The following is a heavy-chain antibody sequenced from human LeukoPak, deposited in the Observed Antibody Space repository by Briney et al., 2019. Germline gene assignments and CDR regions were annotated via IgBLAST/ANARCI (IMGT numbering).Heavy chain of an antibody. Sequence: SETLSLTCAVYGGSFSGYYWSWIRQPPGKGLEWIGEINHSGSTNYNPSLKSRVTISVDTSKNQFSLKLSSVTAADTAVYYCAGGIRRDYVWGSYRSDHFDYWGQGTLVTVSS. CDR3: AGGIRRDYVWGSYRSDHFDY. CDR2: INHSGST. CDR1: GGSFSGYY. D-gene: IGHD3-16*02. V-gene: IGHV4-34*01. J-gene: IGHJ4*02.